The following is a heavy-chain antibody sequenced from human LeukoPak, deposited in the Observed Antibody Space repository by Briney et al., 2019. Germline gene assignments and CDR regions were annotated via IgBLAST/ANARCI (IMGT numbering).Heavy chain of an antibody. D-gene: IGHD3-22*01. J-gene: IGHJ4*02. V-gene: IGHV4-4*07. Sequence: PSETLSLTCTVSGGSISSYYWSWSRQPAAKGLEWIGRIYTSGSTNYNPSLKSRVTMSVDTSKNQFSLRLSSVTAADTALYYCASGYYDSSGYYNYWGQGTLVTVSS. CDR3: ASGYYDSSGYYNY. CDR2: IYTSGST. CDR1: GGSISSYY.